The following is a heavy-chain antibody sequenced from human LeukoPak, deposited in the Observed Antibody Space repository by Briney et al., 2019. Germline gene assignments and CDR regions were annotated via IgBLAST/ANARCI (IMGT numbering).Heavy chain of an antibody. D-gene: IGHD3-9*01. Sequence: SETLSLTCTVSGDSISSYYCDWIRQPPGKGLEWIGYIYYSGSTNYNPSLKSRVTISVDTSKNQFSLKLSSVTAADTAVYYCARGLTRGYFDLWGRGTLVTVSS. J-gene: IGHJ2*01. CDR3: ARGLTRGYFDL. CDR1: GDSISSYY. V-gene: IGHV4-59*01. CDR2: IYYSGST.